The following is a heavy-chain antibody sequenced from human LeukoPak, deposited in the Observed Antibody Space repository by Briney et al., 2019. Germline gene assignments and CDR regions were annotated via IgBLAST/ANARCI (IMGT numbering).Heavy chain of an antibody. Sequence: GASLQISCEGSGSIFTSYWIGWVRPLPGKVLEWMGIIYPGDSDTRDSPSFQGQVTISADKSTSTAYLQWSSLKASDTAMYYCARQYRVPAGANWFDPWGQGTLVTVSS. CDR1: GSIFTSYW. V-gene: IGHV5-51*01. D-gene: IGHD2-2*01. J-gene: IGHJ5*02. CDR2: IYPGDSDT. CDR3: ARQYRVPAGANWFDP.